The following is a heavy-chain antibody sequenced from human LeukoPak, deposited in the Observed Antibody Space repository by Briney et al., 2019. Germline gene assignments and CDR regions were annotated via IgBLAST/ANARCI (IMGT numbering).Heavy chain of an antibody. Sequence: SETLSLTCTVSGGSISSYYWSWIRQPPGKGLEWIGYIYYSGSTNYNPSLKSRVTISVDTSKNQFSLKLSSVTAADTAVYYCARVSGGLRFLEWLLDYWGQGTLATVSS. CDR2: IYYSGST. J-gene: IGHJ4*02. CDR1: GGSISSYY. D-gene: IGHD3-3*01. V-gene: IGHV4-59*01. CDR3: ARVSGGLRFLEWLLDY.